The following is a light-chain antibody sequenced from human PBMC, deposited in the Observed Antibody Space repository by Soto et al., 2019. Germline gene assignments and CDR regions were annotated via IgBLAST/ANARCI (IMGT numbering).Light chain of an antibody. V-gene: IGKV3-11*01. Sequence: EVVLTQSPATLSLSPGERATLSCRASQSVSRYLAWYQQKPGQAPRLLISDASNRATGIPARFSASGSGTEFTLTISSLEPEECAVYYCQQQQHWPPLTVGGGTKVEMK. CDR1: QSVSRY. J-gene: IGKJ4*01. CDR3: QQQQHWPPLT. CDR2: DAS.